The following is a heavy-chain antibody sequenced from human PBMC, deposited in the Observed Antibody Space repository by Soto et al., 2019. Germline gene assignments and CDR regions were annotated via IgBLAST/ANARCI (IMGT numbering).Heavy chain of an antibody. CDR3: ARHVGVTGTRGFDY. V-gene: IGHV4-4*02. CDR1: GVSVSETYW. D-gene: IGHD1-1*01. CDR2: ISHRGTP. J-gene: IGHJ4*02. Sequence: QVHLQESGPGLVEPSETLSLTCAVSGVSVSETYWWSWVRQPPGKGLEWIGEISHRGTPHYNASLWSRVSMSMDTSRNQISLTLMSVTAADAASYFCARHVGVTGTRGFDYWGEGTRVTVSS.